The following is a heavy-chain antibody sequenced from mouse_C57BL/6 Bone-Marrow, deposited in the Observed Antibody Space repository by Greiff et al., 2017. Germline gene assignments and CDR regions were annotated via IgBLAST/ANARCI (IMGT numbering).Heavy chain of an antibody. CDR3: SRQVTTVLATKYFDV. J-gene: IGHJ1*03. CDR2: ISGGGGNT. D-gene: IGHD1-1*01. Sequence: DVKLVESGGGLVKPGGSLKLSCAASGFTFSSYTMSWVRQTPEKRLQWVAAISGGGGNTSYPDSVKGRFTISRDNDKNILYLQKSSLRSEDTALYYCSRQVTTVLATKYFDVWGTGTTVTVSS. CDR1: GFTFSSYT. V-gene: IGHV5-9*01.